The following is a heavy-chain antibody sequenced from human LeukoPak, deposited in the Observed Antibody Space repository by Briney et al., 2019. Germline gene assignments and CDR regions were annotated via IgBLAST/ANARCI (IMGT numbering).Heavy chain of an antibody. V-gene: IGHV3-66*01. CDR2: IYSGGNT. CDR1: GFTVSSNY. D-gene: IGHD3-22*01. CDR3: ARDLYYYDRAFGY. J-gene: IGHJ4*02. Sequence: GGSLRLSCAASGFTVSSNYMSWVRQAPGKGLEWVSVIYSGGNTYYADSVKGGFTISRDNSKNTLYLQMNSLRAEDTAVYYCARDLYYYDRAFGYWGQGTLVTVSS.